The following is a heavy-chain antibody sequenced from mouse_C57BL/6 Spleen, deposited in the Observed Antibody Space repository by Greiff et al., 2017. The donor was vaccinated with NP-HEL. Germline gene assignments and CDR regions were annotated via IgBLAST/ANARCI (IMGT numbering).Heavy chain of an antibody. CDR3: AREGTMVKRGYYYAMDY. CDR2: IGPGSGST. D-gene: IGHD2-1*01. V-gene: IGHV1-77*01. CDR1: GYTFTDYY. J-gene: IGHJ4*01. Sequence: QVQLQQSGAELVKPGASVKISCKASGYTFTDYYINWVKQRPGQGLEWIGKIGPGSGSTYYNEKFKGKATLTADKSSSTAYMQLSSLTSEDSAVYFCAREGTMVKRGYYYAMDYWGQGTSVTVSS.